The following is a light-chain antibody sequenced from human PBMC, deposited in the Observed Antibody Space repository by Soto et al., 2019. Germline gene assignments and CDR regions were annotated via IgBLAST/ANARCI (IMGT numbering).Light chain of an antibody. Sequence: GDTVTITCRASQSVSTWLAWYQQTPGKAPKLLMYDASTLESGAPARFSGSGSGTEFTLTISSLQPEDFATYHCQEYKTWTFGQGTKVDSK. J-gene: IGKJ1*01. V-gene: IGKV1-5*01. CDR3: QEYKTWT. CDR1: QSVSTW. CDR2: DAS.